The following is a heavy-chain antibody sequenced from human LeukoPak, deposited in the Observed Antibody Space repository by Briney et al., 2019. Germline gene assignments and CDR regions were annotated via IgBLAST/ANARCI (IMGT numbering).Heavy chain of an antibody. J-gene: IGHJ5*02. Sequence: SETLSLTCTVSGGSIRSDGYYWSWIRQPAGKGLEWIGRIYTSGSTNYNPSLKSRVTISVDTSKNQFSLKLSSVTAADTAVYYCATTLDWFDPWGQGTLVTVSS. D-gene: IGHD1-1*01. CDR1: GGSIRSDGYY. CDR3: ATTLDWFDP. CDR2: IYTSGST. V-gene: IGHV4-61*02.